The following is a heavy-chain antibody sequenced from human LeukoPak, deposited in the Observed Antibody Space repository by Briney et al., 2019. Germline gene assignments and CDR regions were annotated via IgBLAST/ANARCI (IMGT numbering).Heavy chain of an antibody. CDR3: ARHGLQRFDY. D-gene: IGHD2-2*01. CDR1: GGSVTDPGYY. J-gene: IGHJ4*02. CDR2: VHSSGNT. Sequence: SETLSLTCTFSGGSVTDPGYYWGWVRQPPGKELEWIASVHSSGNTYYKSSLKSRVTISLDTSHKQISLSLTSVAASDTAVYFCARHGLQRFDYWGQGTLVPVSS. V-gene: IGHV4-39*01.